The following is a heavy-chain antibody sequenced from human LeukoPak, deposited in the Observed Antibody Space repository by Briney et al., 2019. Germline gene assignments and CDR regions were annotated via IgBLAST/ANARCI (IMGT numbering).Heavy chain of an antibody. V-gene: IGHV1-8*01. CDR1: GYTFTSYD. CDR2: MNPNSGNT. J-gene: IGHJ5*02. D-gene: IGHD6-13*01. Sequence: ASAKVSCKASGYTFTSYDINWVRQAPGEGLEWMGSMNPNSGNTGYAQKFQGRVTMTRNTSISTAYMELSSLRSEDTAVYYCARRRGIAAAGRLYNWFDPWGQGTLVTVSS. CDR3: ARRRGIAAAGRLYNWFDP.